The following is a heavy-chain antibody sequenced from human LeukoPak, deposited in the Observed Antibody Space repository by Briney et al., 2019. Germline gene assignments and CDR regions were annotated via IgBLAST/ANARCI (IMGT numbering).Heavy chain of an antibody. CDR1: GDSVSSNSAA. Sequence: SGPGLVKPSQTLSLTCAISGDSVSSNSAAWNWIRQSPSRGLEWLGRTYYRSKWYNDYAVSVKSRITINPDTSKNQFSLQLNSVTPEDTAVYYCAREIVGYCSGGSCYNYYYYYMDVWGKGTTVTVSS. CDR3: AREIVGYCSGGSCYNYYYYYMDV. V-gene: IGHV6-1*01. D-gene: IGHD2-15*01. CDR2: TYYRSKWYN. J-gene: IGHJ6*03.